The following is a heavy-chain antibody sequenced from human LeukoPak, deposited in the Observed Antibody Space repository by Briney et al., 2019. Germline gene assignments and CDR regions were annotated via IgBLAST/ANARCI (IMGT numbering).Heavy chain of an antibody. D-gene: IGHD1-1*01. Sequence: GGSLRLSCVGSGFTFSRYWLNWVRQAPGKGLEWVANMNQDGSEIYYLDSVKGRFTISRDNSKNTLYLQMNSLRAEDTAVYYCAREVPNYYGMDVWGQGTTVTVSS. CDR2: MNQDGSEI. V-gene: IGHV3-7*01. CDR3: AREVPNYYGMDV. J-gene: IGHJ6*02. CDR1: GFTFSRYW.